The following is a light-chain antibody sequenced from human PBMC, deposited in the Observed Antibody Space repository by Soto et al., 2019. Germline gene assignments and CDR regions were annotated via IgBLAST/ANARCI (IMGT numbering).Light chain of an antibody. Sequence: QSALTQPASVSGAPGQRVIISCSGSSSNIGANYDVHWYQQLPGTAPKFLIYGNSNRPSGVPDRFSGSRSGTTASLAITGLQAEDEADYYCQSYDRSLSAWVFGGGTQLTVL. CDR1: SSNIGANYD. CDR2: GNS. V-gene: IGLV1-40*01. CDR3: QSYDRSLSAWV. J-gene: IGLJ3*02.